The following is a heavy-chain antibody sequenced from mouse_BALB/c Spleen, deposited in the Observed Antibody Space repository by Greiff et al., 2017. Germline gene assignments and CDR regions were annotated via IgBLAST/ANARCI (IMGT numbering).Heavy chain of an antibody. J-gene: IGHJ1*01. CDR3: TRATTQYFDV. V-gene: IGHV5-6-4*01. CDR2: ISSGGSYT. D-gene: IGHD1-1*01. CDR1: GFTFSSYT. Sequence: DVMLVESGGGLVKPGGSLKLSCAASGFTFSSYTMSWVRQTPEKRLEWVATISSGGSYTYYPDSVKGRFTISRDNAKNTLYLQMSSLKSEDTAMYYCTRATTQYFDVWGAGTTVTVSS.